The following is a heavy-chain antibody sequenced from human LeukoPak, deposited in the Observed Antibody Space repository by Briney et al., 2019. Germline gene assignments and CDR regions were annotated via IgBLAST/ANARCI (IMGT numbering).Heavy chain of an antibody. CDR1: GGAISRYY. D-gene: IGHD3-16*02. J-gene: IGHJ5*02. Sequence: SETLSLTCGVSGGAISRYYWSWIRQPPGKGLEWIGYIYYSGSTNYNPSLKSRVTISVDTSKNQFSLKLSSVTAADTAVYYCARDKGVIGFDPWGQGTLVTVSS. CDR2: IYYSGST. V-gene: IGHV4-59*01. CDR3: ARDKGVIGFDP.